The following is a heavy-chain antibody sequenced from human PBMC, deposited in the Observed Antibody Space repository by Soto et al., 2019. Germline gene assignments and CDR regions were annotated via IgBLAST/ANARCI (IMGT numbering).Heavy chain of an antibody. D-gene: IGHD4-17*01. CDR2: IFESGST. CDR3: AREFIPLTTDWYFDL. V-gene: IGHV4-30-4*01. CDR1: GGSISGGVYY. Sequence: QLQLQESGPGLVKPSQTLSLTCTVSGGSISGGVYYWSWIRQPPGKGLEWIGYIFESGSTYYNPSLKSRVTRSVDTSKNQFSLRLSSVTAADPAVYFCAREFIPLTTDWYFDLWGRGTLVTVSS. J-gene: IGHJ2*01.